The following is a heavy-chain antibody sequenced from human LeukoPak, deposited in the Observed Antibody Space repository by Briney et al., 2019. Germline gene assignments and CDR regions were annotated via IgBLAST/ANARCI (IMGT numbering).Heavy chain of an antibody. Sequence: ASVKVSCKASGYTFTSYFMHWVRQAPGQGLEWMGIINPSGGSTSYAQKFQGRVTITADESTSTTYMDLSSLRSEDTAVYYCARAKFYYGSGSFSWFDPWGQGTLVTVSS. CDR3: ARAKFYYGSGSFSWFDP. J-gene: IGHJ5*02. CDR2: INPSGGST. CDR1: GYTFTSYF. D-gene: IGHD3-10*01. V-gene: IGHV1-46*01.